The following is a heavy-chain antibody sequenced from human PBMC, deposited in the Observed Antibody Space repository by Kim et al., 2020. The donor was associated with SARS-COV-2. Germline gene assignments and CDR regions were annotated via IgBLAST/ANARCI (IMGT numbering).Heavy chain of an antibody. Sequence: YADSVKGRFTISRDNSKNTLYLQMNRLRAEDTAVYYCARARWGGSYFFDYWGQGTLVTVSS. CDR3: ARARWGGSYFFDY. V-gene: IGHV3-33*01. J-gene: IGHJ4*02. D-gene: IGHD1-26*01.